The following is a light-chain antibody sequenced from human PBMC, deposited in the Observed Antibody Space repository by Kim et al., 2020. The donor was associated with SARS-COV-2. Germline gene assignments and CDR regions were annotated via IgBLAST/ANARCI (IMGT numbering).Light chain of an antibody. CDR2: STS. J-gene: IGKJ4*01. Sequence: DIQMTQSPSALSASVGDTVTITCRASESVGTLLSWFQQRPGKAPNLLIYSTSTLAAGVPSIFSGSGSVTEFSLTISGLQPDDFATYYCHQSHTYPLTFGGGAQVDIK. CDR1: ESVGTL. CDR3: HQSHTYPLT. V-gene: IGKV1-5*03.